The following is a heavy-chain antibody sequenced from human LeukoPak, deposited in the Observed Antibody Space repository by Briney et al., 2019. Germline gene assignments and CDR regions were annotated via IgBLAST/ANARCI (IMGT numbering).Heavy chain of an antibody. J-gene: IGHJ3*02. Sequence: ASETLSLTCTVSGGSISSGSYYWSWIRQPAGKGLEWIGRIYTSGSTNYNPSLKSRVTISVDTSKNQFSLKLSSVTAADTAVYYCASFSRYDFWSGQYAFDISGQGTMVTVSP. D-gene: IGHD3-3*01. CDR2: IYTSGST. CDR1: GGSISSGSYY. CDR3: ASFSRYDFWSGQYAFDI. V-gene: IGHV4-61*02.